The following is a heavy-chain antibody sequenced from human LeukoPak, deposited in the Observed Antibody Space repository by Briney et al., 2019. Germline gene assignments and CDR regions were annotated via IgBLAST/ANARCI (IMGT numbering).Heavy chain of an antibody. V-gene: IGHV5-51*01. Sequence: GESLKTSCKGSGYSFTSYWLGWVRQMPGKGLEWMGIIYPGDSDTRYSPSFQGQVTISADKSISTAYLQWSSLKASDTAMYYCARQDWNYDGLFDYWGQGTLVTVSS. CDR2: IYPGDSDT. CDR1: GYSFTSYW. J-gene: IGHJ4*02. CDR3: ARQDWNYDGLFDY. D-gene: IGHD1-7*01.